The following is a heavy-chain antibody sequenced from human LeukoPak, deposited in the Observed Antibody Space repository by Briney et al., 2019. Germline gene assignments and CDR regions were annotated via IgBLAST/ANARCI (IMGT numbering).Heavy chain of an antibody. J-gene: IGHJ6*03. CDR3: ARGSVHYYYYYMDV. CDR2: IYYSGST. Sequence: SETLSLTCTVSGGSISSTSYYWGWIRQPPGKGLEWIGSIYYSGSTYYNPSLKSRVTMSVDTSKNQFSLKLSSVTAADTAVYYCARGSVHYYYYYMDVWGKGTTVTVS. D-gene: IGHD3-3*01. V-gene: IGHV4-39*07. CDR1: GGSISSTSYY.